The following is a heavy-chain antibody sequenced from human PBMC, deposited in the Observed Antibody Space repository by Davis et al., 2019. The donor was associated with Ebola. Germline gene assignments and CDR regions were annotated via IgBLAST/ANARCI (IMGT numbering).Heavy chain of an antibody. CDR2: ISAYNGNT. D-gene: IGHD2-8*01. J-gene: IGHJ5*02. V-gene: IGHV1-18*01. CDR1: GYTFTSYG. Sequence: AASVKVSCKASGYTFTSYGISWVRQAPGQGLEWMGWISAYNGNTNYAQKLQGRVTMTTDTSTSTAYMELRSLRSDDTAVYYCARGNSMLNHKNNWFDPWGQGTLVTVSS. CDR3: ARGNSMLNHKNNWFDP.